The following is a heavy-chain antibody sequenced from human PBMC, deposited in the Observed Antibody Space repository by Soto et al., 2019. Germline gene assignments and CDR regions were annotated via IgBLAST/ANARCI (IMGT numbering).Heavy chain of an antibody. J-gene: IGHJ4*01. D-gene: IGHD3-22*01. V-gene: IGHV3-48*02. CDR3: ASRYYYDSSGYYYPYYY. Sequence: PGGSLRLSCAASGFTFSNYNMNWVRQAPGKGLEWVSSISSSSSTIYYADSVKGRFTISRDNAKNSLYLQMNSLRDEDTAVYYCASRYYYDSSGYYYPYYYWGHGTLVTLSS. CDR2: ISSSSSTI. CDR1: GFTFSNYN.